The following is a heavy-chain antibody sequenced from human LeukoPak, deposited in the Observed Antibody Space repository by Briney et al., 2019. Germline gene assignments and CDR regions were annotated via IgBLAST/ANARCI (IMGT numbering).Heavy chain of an antibody. J-gene: IGHJ4*02. Sequence: GGSLRLSCAASGFTFSSCAMDWVRQAPGKGLEWVSTITNSGGATYYADSVKGRFTVSRDNSQNTLYLQMNSLRADDTAIYYCAKWGRNGDTLLDCWGQGTLVTVSS. CDR2: ITNSGGAT. D-gene: IGHD2-8*01. V-gene: IGHV3-23*01. CDR3: AKWGRNGDTLLDC. CDR1: GFTFSSCA.